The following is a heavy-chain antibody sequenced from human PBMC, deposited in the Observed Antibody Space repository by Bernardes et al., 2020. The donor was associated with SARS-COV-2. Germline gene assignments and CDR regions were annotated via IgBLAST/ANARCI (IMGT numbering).Heavy chain of an antibody. V-gene: IGHV4-39*01. D-gene: IGHD3-3*01. CDR1: GGSISSSSYY. J-gene: IGHJ5*02. CDR2: IYYSGST. Sequence: SETLSLTCTVSGGSISSSSYYWGWIRQPPGKGLEWIGSIYYSGSTYYNPSLKSRVTISVDTSKNQFSLKLSSVTAADTAVYYCARHQSPSITIFGVVISAWFDPWGQGTLVTVSS. CDR3: ARHQSPSITIFGVVISAWFDP.